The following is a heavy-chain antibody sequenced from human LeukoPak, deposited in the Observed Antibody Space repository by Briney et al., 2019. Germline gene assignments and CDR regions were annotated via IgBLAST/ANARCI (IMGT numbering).Heavy chain of an antibody. CDR1: GFRFRNSW. CDR2: MKTDGTRI. V-gene: IGHV3-74*01. CDR3: ARGADHGGSYYPD. Sequence: GGSLRLSCAASGFRFRNSWMYWVRQGPGKGPVWVSRMKTDGTRIEYADSVKGRFTISRDNAKNTLFLQMSSLRVEDTAVYYCARGADHGGSYYPDWGQGTRVTVSS. J-gene: IGHJ4*02. D-gene: IGHD3-10*01.